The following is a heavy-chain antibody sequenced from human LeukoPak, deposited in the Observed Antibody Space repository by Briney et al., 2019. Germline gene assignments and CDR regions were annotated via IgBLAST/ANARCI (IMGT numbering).Heavy chain of an antibody. CDR1: GFTVSSNY. V-gene: IGHV3-66*03. Sequence: PGGSLRLSCAASGFTVSSNYMSWVRQAPGKGLEWVSVIYSCGSTYYADSVKGRFTISRDNSKNTLYLQMNSLRAEDTAVYYCAKGSSPYDYYYYGMDVWGQGTTVTVSS. CDR2: IYSCGST. CDR3: AKGSSPYDYYYYGMDV. J-gene: IGHJ6*02. D-gene: IGHD2-2*01.